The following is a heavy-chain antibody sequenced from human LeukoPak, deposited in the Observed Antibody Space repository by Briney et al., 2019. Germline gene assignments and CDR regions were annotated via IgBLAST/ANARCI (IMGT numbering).Heavy chain of an antibody. CDR2: IKQDGSEK. J-gene: IGHJ5*02. V-gene: IGHV3-7*01. Sequence: GGSLRLSCAASGFIFSNFNMNWVRQAPGKGLEWVANIKQDGSEKYYVDSVKGRFTISRDNAKNSLYLQMNSLRAEDTAVYYCARDLGQYYDTSDNWFDPWGQGTLVTVSS. D-gene: IGHD3-22*01. CDR3: ARDLGQYYDTSDNWFDP. CDR1: GFIFSNFN.